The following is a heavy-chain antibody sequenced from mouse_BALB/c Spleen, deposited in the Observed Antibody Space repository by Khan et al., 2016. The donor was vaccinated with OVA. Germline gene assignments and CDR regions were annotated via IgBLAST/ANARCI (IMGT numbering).Heavy chain of an antibody. D-gene: IGHD2-2*01. J-gene: IGHJ3*01. CDR1: GYTFSSYY. V-gene: IGHV1S81*02. Sequence: QVQLKQSGAELVKPGASVKLSCKASGYTFSSYYMYWVKQRPGQGLEWIGEINPNNGGTNFNEKFKSKAALTVDKSSTTAYMQLSSLTSEDSAVYYCTRSGYGSFAYWGQGTLVTV. CDR2: INPNNGGT. CDR3: TRSGYGSFAY.